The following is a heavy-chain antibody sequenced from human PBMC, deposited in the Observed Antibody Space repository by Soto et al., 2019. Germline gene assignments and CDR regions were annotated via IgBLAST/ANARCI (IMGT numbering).Heavy chain of an antibody. D-gene: IGHD4-17*01. Sequence: GGSLRLSCAASGFTFSSYAMSWVRQAPGKGLEWVSAISGSGGSTYYADSVKGRFTISRDNSKNTLYLQMNSLRAEDTAVYYCAKDRRRGTTVTTEFDYWGQGTLVTVSS. CDR2: ISGSGGST. CDR1: GFTFSSYA. CDR3: AKDRRRGTTVTTEFDY. J-gene: IGHJ4*02. V-gene: IGHV3-23*01.